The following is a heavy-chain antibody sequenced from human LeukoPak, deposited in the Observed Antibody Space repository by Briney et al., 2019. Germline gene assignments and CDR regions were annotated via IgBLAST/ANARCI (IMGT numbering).Heavy chain of an antibody. CDR1: GFTFSSYG. Sequence: GGSLRLSCAASGFTFSSYGMHWVRQAPGKGLEWVAFIRYDGSNKYYADSVKGRFTISRDNSKNTLYLQMNSLRAEDTAVYYCAKDSNRVAVAGIYYWGQGTLVTVSS. V-gene: IGHV3-30*02. D-gene: IGHD6-19*01. CDR2: IRYDGSNK. CDR3: AKDSNRVAVAGIYY. J-gene: IGHJ4*02.